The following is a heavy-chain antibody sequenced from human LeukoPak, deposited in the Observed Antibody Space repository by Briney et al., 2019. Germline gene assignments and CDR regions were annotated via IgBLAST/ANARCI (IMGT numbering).Heavy chain of an antibody. CDR3: ARRAARREDY. CDR2: ISSSSSYI. V-gene: IGHV3-21*01. J-gene: IGHJ4*02. D-gene: IGHD6-6*01. Sequence: GGSLRLSCAASGFTFNSYTMNWVRQAPGKGLEWVSSISSSSSYIYYAASVRGRFTISRDNAKNSLYLQMNSLRAEDTAVYYCARRAARREDYWGQGTLVTVSS. CDR1: GFTFNSYT.